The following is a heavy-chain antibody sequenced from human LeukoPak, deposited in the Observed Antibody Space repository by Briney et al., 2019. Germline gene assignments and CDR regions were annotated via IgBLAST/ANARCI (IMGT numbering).Heavy chain of an antibody. D-gene: IGHD3-3*01. V-gene: IGHV4-34*01. CDR1: GGSFSGYD. CDR2: INHSGST. J-gene: IGHJ4*02. CDR3: ARLRFLEWLLFAYFDY. Sequence: PSETLSLTCAVYGGSFSGYDWSWIRQPPGKGLDWMGEINHSGSTNYNPSLKSRVTISVDTSKNQFSLKLSSVTAADTAVYYCARLRFLEWLLFAYFDYWGQGTLVTVSS.